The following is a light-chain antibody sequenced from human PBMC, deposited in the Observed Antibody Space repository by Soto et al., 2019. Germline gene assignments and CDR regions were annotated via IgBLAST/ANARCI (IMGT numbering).Light chain of an antibody. J-gene: IGKJ1*01. Sequence: EVVMTQSPATLSVSPGARATFSCRASQSVSSNLAWYQQKPGQAPRLLIHGASTRATGIPARFSGSGSGTEFTLTISRLQSEEFAVYYCQQYNDWPRTFGQGTKVEIK. CDR2: GAS. CDR3: QQYNDWPRT. V-gene: IGKV3-15*01. CDR1: QSVSSN.